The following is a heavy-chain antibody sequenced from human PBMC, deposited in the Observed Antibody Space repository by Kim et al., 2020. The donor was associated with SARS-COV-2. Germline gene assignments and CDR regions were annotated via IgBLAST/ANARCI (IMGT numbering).Heavy chain of an antibody. V-gene: IGHV3-21*01. J-gene: IGHJ6*02. Sequence: GGSLRLSCAASGFTFSSYSMNWVRQAPGKGLEWVSSISSSSSYIYYADSVKGRFTISRDNAKNSLYLQMNSLRAEDTAVYYCAREVGYSYGLLYYYYGMDVWGQGTTVTVSS. CDR3: AREVGYSYGLLYYYYGMDV. D-gene: IGHD5-18*01. CDR1: GFTFSSYS. CDR2: ISSSSSYI.